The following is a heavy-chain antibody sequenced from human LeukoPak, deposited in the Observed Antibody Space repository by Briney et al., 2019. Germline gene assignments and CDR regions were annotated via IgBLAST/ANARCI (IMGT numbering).Heavy chain of an antibody. D-gene: IGHD6-6*01. V-gene: IGHV4-34*01. CDR1: GGSFSGYY. Sequence: SSEILSLTCAVYGGSFSGYYWSWIRQPPGKGLEWIGEINHSGSTNYNPSLKSRVTISVDTSKNQFSLKLSSVTAADTAVYYCARRGLLASEYSSSSGVDYWGQGTLVTVSS. J-gene: IGHJ4*02. CDR3: ARRGLLASEYSSSSGVDY. CDR2: INHSGST.